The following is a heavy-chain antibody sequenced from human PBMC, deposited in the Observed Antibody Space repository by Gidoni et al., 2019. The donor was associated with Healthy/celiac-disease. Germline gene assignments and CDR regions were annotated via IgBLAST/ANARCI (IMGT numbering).Heavy chain of an antibody. Sequence: EVQLVESGGGLIQPGGSLRLSCAASGFPVSSNYMSWVRQAPGKGLEWVSVIYSGGSTYYADSVKGRFTISRDNSKNTLYLQMNSLRAEDTAVYYCARDAAPIFGVVNGYFDYWGQGTLVTVSS. J-gene: IGHJ4*02. D-gene: IGHD3-3*01. CDR1: GFPVSSNY. V-gene: IGHV3-53*01. CDR2: IYSGGST. CDR3: ARDAAPIFGVVNGYFDY.